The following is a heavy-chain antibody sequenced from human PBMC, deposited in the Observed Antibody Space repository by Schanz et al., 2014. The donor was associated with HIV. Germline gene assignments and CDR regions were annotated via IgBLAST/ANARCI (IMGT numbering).Heavy chain of an antibody. Sequence: QVQLVQSGAAVKKPGASVKVSCKASGYTFTDYFIHWVRQAPGQGLEWMGWVRPNSGATYYVKKLQGRVSMTRVRSISTASRELNRRTSDATAVYYCARGRSGYCSGGSCPYGRYYFDYWGQGTTVTVSS. D-gene: IGHD2-15*01. V-gene: IGHV1-2*02. CDR3: ARGRSGYCSGGSCPYGRYYFDY. CDR2: VRPNSGAT. CDR1: GYTFTDYF. J-gene: IGHJ4*03.